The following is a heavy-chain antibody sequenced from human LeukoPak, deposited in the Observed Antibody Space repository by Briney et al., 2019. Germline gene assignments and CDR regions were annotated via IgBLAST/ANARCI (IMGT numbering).Heavy chain of an antibody. Sequence: PGGSLRLSCAASGFTFSSYAMSWVRQAPGKGLEWVSAIRGSGGSTYYADSVKGRFTISRDNSKNTLYLQMNSLRAEDTAVYYCSSAYDAFDIWGQGTMVTVSS. CDR1: GFTFSSYA. J-gene: IGHJ3*02. D-gene: IGHD3-10*01. CDR2: IRGSGGST. V-gene: IGHV3-23*01. CDR3: SSAYDAFDI.